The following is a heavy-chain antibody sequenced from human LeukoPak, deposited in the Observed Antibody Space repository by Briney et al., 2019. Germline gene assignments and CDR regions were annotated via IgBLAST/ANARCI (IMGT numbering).Heavy chain of an antibody. Sequence: GGSLRLSCAASGFTFNTYWMSWVRQAPGKGLEWVANIKQDGSEKYYVDSVKGRFTVSRDNAKNSLYLQMNSLRAEDTAVYYCASRAHFWSGPGGWGQGTLVTVSS. D-gene: IGHD3-3*02. CDR2: IKQDGSEK. CDR3: ASRAHFWSGPGG. J-gene: IGHJ4*02. V-gene: IGHV3-7*01. CDR1: GFTFNTYW.